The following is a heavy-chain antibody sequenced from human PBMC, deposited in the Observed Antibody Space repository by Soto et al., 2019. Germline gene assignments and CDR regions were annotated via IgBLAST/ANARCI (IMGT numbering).Heavy chain of an antibody. CDR2: IIPIFGTA. Sequence: QVQLVQSGAEVKKPGSSVKVSCKASGGTFSSYAISWVRQAPGQGLEWMGGIIPIFGTANYAQKVQGRVTITAEESTSTAYMELSSLRSEDTAVYYCARRARGYSYCYFYYGMDVWGQGTTVTVSS. D-gene: IGHD5-18*01. V-gene: IGHV1-69*01. CDR1: GGTFSSYA. J-gene: IGHJ6*02. CDR3: ARRARGYSYCYFYYGMDV.